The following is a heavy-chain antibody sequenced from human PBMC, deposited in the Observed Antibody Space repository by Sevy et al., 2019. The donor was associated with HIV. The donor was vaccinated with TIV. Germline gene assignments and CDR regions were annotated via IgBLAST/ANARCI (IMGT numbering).Heavy chain of an antibody. Sequence: SETLSLTCAVYDGSLSGYYWSWIRQSPGKGLEWIGQINYIGTTNYTPSLSSRVTISIDTSKNQFSLRLRTVTAADMAIYYCARDPYDCGGDCYISGVFDIWGQGTLVTVSS. CDR2: INYIGTT. V-gene: IGHV4-34*01. J-gene: IGHJ3*02. D-gene: IGHD2-21*01. CDR1: DGSLSGYY. CDR3: ARDPYDCGGDCYISGVFDI.